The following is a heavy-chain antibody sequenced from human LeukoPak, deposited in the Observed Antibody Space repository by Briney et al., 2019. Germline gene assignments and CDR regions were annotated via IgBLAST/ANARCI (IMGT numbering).Heavy chain of an antibody. CDR1: GFTFSSYE. CDR2: ISSSGSTI. D-gene: IGHD1-26*01. CDR3: ARGDPRVGATAY. J-gene: IGHJ4*02. Sequence: GGSLRLSCAASGFTFSSYEMNWVRQAPGKGLEWVSYISSSGSTIYYADFVKGRFTISRDNAKNSLYLKMNSLRAEDTAVYYCARGDPRVGATAYWGQGTLVTVSS. V-gene: IGHV3-48*03.